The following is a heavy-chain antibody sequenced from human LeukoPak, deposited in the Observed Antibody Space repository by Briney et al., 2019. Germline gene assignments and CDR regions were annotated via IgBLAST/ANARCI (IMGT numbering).Heavy chain of an antibody. CDR3: ARGDIAVARFDY. CDR2: IYYSGIT. V-gene: IGHV4-39*07. D-gene: IGHD6-19*01. Sequence: PSETLSLTWTVSGDPISTSSYYWGWVRQTPGKGLEWLGSIYYSGITHYNPSLKSRLTIYVDTSRNQFSQKLSSVTAADTAVYYCARGDIAVARFDYWGKGTLVTVSS. CDR1: GDPISTSSYY. J-gene: IGHJ4*02.